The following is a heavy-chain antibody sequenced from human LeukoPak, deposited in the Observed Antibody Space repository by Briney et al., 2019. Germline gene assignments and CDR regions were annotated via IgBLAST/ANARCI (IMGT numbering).Heavy chain of an antibody. Sequence: PSETLSLTCNVSGGSIISGDYYWGWIRQPLGKGLEWIANIYSAGSTQYNPSLRSRVTISADASKNQFFLKLTSVTAADTAVYYCTRRTYGVEFDYWGQGSLVTVSS. CDR2: IYSAGST. CDR3: TRRTYGVEFDY. J-gene: IGHJ4*02. D-gene: IGHD3-10*01. CDR1: GGSIISGDYY. V-gene: IGHV4-39*01.